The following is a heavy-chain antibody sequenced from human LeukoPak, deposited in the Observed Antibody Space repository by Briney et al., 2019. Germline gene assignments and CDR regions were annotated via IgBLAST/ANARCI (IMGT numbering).Heavy chain of an antibody. D-gene: IGHD3-22*01. V-gene: IGHV3-66*01. Sequence: PGGSLRLSCAASGFTVSSNYMSWVRQAPGKGLEWVSVIYSGGSTYYADSVKGRFTISRDNSKNTLYLQMNSLRAEDTAVYYCPSFAYYYDSSGPHWGQGTLVTVSS. CDR3: PSFAYYYDSSGPH. CDR1: GFTVSSNY. CDR2: IYSGGST. J-gene: IGHJ4*02.